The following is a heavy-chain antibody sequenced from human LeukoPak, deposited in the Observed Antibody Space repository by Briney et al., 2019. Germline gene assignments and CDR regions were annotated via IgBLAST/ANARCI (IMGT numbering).Heavy chain of an antibody. V-gene: IGHV3-13*01. CDR1: GFILSSCG. Sequence: AGRTLRHSYAAYGFILSSCGMQWARHDKRKGLEWVSAIGTAGDTYYPGSVKGRFTISRENAKNSLYLQMNSLRAGDTAVYYCARGVGYDFWSGATKYGMDVWGQGTTVTVSS. J-gene: IGHJ6*02. CDR2: IGTAGDT. CDR3: ARGVGYDFWSGATKYGMDV. D-gene: IGHD3-3*01.